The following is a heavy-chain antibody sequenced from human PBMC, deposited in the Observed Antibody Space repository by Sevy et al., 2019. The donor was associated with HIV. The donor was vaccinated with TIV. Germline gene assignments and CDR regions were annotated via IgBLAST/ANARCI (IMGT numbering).Heavy chain of an antibody. CDR2: IYHSGST. CDR3: ARHRCGVYCSGGSPWYYYYMDV. D-gene: IGHD2-15*01. V-gene: IGHV4-38-2*01. CDR1: GYSISSGYY. J-gene: IGHJ6*03. Sequence: SETLSLTCAVSGYSISSGYYWGWIRQPPGKGLEWIGSIYHSGSTYYNPSLKSRVTISVDTSKNQFSLKLSSVTAADPAVYYCARHRCGVYCSGGSPWYYYYMDVWGKGTTVTVSS.